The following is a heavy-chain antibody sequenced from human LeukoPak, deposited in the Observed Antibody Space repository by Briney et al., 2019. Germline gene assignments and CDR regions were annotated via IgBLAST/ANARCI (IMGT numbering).Heavy chain of an antibody. V-gene: IGHV1-46*01. CDR3: ARAGFGVFGVSAANWFDP. J-gene: IGHJ5*02. D-gene: IGHD3-3*01. CDR2: INPSGGST. Sequence: ASVKVSCKASGYTFTSYYMHWVRQAPGQGLEWMGIINPSGGSTSYAQKFQGRVTMTRDTSTSTVYMELSSLRSDDTAVYYCARAGFGVFGVSAANWFDPWGQGTLVTVSS. CDR1: GYTFTSYY.